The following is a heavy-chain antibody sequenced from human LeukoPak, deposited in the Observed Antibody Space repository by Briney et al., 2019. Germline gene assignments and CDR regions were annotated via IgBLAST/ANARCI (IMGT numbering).Heavy chain of an antibody. Sequence: PGGSLRLSCAASGFTFSSYGMHWVRQAPGKGLEWVAFIRYDGSNKYYADSVKGRFTISRDNSKNTLYLQMNSLRAEDTAVYYCARGREADYSNYNLFDSWGQGTLVTVSS. V-gene: IGHV3-30*02. J-gene: IGHJ5*01. CDR1: GFTFSSYG. D-gene: IGHD4-11*01. CDR3: ARGREADYSNYNLFDS. CDR2: IRYDGSNK.